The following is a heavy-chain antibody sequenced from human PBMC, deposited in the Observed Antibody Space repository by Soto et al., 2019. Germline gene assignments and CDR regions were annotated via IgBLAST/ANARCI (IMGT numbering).Heavy chain of an antibody. CDR2: ISGSGSST. J-gene: IGHJ6*02. CDR1: GFTFSTYA. V-gene: IGHV3-23*01. D-gene: IGHD2-8*01. Sequence: GGSLRLSCAASGFTFSTYAMSWVRQAPGKGLEWVSTISGSGSSTYYADSVKGRFTTSRDDSRNTLYLQMDSLRAEDTAVYYCAKYAWMLGGNYYYGMDVWGQGNTVTVSS. CDR3: AKYAWMLGGNYYYGMDV.